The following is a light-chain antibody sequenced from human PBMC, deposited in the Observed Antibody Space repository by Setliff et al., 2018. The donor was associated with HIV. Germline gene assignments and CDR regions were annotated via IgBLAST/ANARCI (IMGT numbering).Light chain of an antibody. Sequence: QSALTQPRSVSGSPGQSVTISCTGTSSDVGVYNYVSWYQQHPGKAPKLMIYDVSERPSGVPDRFSGSKSGNTASLTISGLQAEDEADYYCCSYAGRHTYVFGTGTKV. CDR1: SSDVGVYNY. V-gene: IGLV2-11*01. J-gene: IGLJ1*01. CDR2: DVS. CDR3: CSYAGRHTYV.